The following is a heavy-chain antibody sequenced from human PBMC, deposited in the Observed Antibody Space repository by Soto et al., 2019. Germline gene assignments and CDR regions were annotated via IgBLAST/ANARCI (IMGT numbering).Heavy chain of an antibody. CDR2: IYPGDSDT. Sequence: GESLKISCKGSGYSFTSYWIGWVRQMPGKGLEWMGIIYPGDSDTRYSPSFQGQVSISADKSISTAYLQWSSLKASDTAMYYCARSAEIAAAGAYYFDYWGQGTLVTVSS. V-gene: IGHV5-51*01. D-gene: IGHD6-13*01. J-gene: IGHJ4*02. CDR1: GYSFTSYW. CDR3: ARSAEIAAAGAYYFDY.